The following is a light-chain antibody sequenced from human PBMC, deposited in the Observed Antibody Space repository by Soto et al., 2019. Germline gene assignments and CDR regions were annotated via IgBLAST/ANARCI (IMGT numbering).Light chain of an antibody. J-gene: IGKJ1*01. V-gene: IGKV1-5*03. CDR2: KAS. CDR3: QQYNSYWT. Sequence: DIQMTQSPSTLSASVGDRVTITCRASQSISSWLAWYQQKPGTPPKLLIYKASSLESGVPSRFSGNGSGTDFALTINNLQPEDCATYYCQQYNSYWTFGLGTKVDIK. CDR1: QSISSW.